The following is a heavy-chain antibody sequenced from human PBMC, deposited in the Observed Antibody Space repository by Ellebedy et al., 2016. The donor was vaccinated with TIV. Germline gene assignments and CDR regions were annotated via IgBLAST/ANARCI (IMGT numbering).Heavy chain of an antibody. J-gene: IGHJ4*02. D-gene: IGHD3-22*01. V-gene: IGHV3-48*04. CDR1: GFTFSSYS. CDR2: ISSSSSTI. CDR3: ARDPGLSAGGYFYFDS. Sequence: GGSLRLSXAASGFTFSSYSMNWVRQAPGKGLEWVSYISSSSSTIYYADSVKGRFTISRDNAKNTLHLHMNSLRADDTAVYYCARDPGLSAGGYFYFDSWGQGTLVTVSS.